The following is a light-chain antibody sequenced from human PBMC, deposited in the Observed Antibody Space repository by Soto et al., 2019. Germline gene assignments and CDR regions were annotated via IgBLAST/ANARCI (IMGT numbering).Light chain of an antibody. V-gene: IGLV2-14*01. Sequence: QSALTQPASVSGSPGQSITLSCAGTTNDIGSYNYVSWYQHHPGKVPKVMIYGVSNRPSGVSNRFSGSKSGNTASLTISGLQAEDEADYYCHSYTTSTTRVFGGGTQLTVL. J-gene: IGLJ2*01. CDR2: GVS. CDR3: HSYTTSTTRV. CDR1: TNDIGSYNY.